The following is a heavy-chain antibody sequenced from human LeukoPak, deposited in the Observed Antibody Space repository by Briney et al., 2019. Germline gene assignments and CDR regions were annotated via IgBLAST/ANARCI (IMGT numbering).Heavy chain of an antibody. CDR2: IRYDGSNK. CDR1: GFTFSSYG. V-gene: IGHV3-30*02. J-gene: IGHJ5*02. CDR3: ARDFFPRIPAGNLHWFDP. D-gene: IGHD2-2*01. Sequence: QPGGSLRLSCAASGFTFSSYGMHWVRQAPGKGLEWVAFIRYDGSNKYYADSVKGRFTISRDNAKNSLYLQMDSLAAEDTAFYHCARDFFPRIPAGNLHWFDPWGQGTLVTVSS.